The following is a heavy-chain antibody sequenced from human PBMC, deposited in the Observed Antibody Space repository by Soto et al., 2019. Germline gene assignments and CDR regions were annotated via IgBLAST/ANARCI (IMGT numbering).Heavy chain of an antibody. V-gene: IGHV1-2*04. J-gene: IGHJ5*02. Sequence: ASVKVSCKASGYTFTGYYMYWVRQAPGQGLEWMGWINPNSGGTNYAQKFQGWVTMTRDTSISTAYMEPSRLRSDDTAVYYCARGPFRLGSSSWFAPRGQGTLGTVSS. CDR2: INPNSGGT. D-gene: IGHD2-2*03. CDR3: ARGPFRLGSSSWFAP. CDR1: GYTFTGYY.